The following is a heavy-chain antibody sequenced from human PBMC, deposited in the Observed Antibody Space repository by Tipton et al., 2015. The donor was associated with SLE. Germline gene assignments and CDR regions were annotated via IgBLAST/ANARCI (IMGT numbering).Heavy chain of an antibody. CDR2: IYYSGST. CDR3: ASGGGFYFDY. CDR1: GGSISSYY. V-gene: IGHV4-59*01. J-gene: IGHJ4*02. Sequence: GSLRLSCTVSGGSISSYYWSWIRQPPGKGLEWIGYIYYSGSTNYNPSLKSRVTISVDTSKNQFSLKLSSVTAADTAVYYCASGGGFYFDYWGQGTLVTVSS. D-gene: IGHD4-23*01.